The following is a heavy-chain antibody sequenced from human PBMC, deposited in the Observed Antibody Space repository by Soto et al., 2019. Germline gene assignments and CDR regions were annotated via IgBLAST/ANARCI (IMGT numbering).Heavy chain of an antibody. V-gene: IGHV2-5*02. J-gene: IGHJ3*02. Sequence: SGPTLVNPTRTLTLTCTFSGFSLSTSGVGVGWIRQPPGKALEWLALIYWDDDKRYSPSLKSRLTITKDTSKNQVVLTMTNMDPVDTATYYCARSLVVVAATVGGAFDIWGQGTMVTVSS. CDR1: GFSLSTSGVG. CDR2: IYWDDDK. CDR3: ARSLVVVAATVGGAFDI. D-gene: IGHD2-15*01.